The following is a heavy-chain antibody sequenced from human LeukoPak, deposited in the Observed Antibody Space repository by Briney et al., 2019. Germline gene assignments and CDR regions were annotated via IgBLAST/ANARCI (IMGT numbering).Heavy chain of an antibody. D-gene: IGHD6-13*01. J-gene: IGHJ4*02. V-gene: IGHV3-13*04. CDR1: GFTFSSYD. Sequence: GGSLRLSCAASGFTFSSYDMHWVRQGTGKGLEWVSGIDTAGDTYYPGSVKGRFTTSRENAKKSLYLQMNSLTAGDTAVYYCARGAIGAAAGTLDYWGQGTLVTVSS. CDR2: IDTAGDT. CDR3: ARGAIGAAAGTLDY.